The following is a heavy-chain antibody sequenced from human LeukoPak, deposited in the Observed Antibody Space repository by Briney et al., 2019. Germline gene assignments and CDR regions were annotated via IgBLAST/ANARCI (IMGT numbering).Heavy chain of an antibody. CDR2: IYYSGNT. CDR1: GGFIISYY. Sequence: SETLSLTCSVSGGFIISYYWSWIRQSPGKGLEWIGYIYYSGNTNDNPSLKSRVTISIDTTKNQFYLKMYSVTAADTAVYYCARVGSGSFDHWGQGTLVTVSS. D-gene: IGHD1-26*01. J-gene: IGHJ4*02. CDR3: ARVGSGSFDH. V-gene: IGHV4-59*01.